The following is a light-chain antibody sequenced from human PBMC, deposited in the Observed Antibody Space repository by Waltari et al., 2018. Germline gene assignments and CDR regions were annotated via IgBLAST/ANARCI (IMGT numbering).Light chain of an antibody. V-gene: IGKV2-30*02. CDR3: MQGTHWPYT. Sequence: DVVMTQSPLSPPVTLGQAASISCKSSQSLVHSDGNTHLNWFLQRPGQSPRRLIYRVSKRDSGVPDRFSGSGSGTDFTLKISRVEAEDVGVYYCMQGTHWPYTFGQGTKLDIK. CDR2: RVS. CDR1: QSLVHSDGNTH. J-gene: IGKJ2*01.